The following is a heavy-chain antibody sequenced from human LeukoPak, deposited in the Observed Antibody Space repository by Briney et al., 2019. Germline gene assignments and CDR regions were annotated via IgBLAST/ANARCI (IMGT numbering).Heavy chain of an antibody. D-gene: IGHD2-2*01. V-gene: IGHV3-21*01. CDR2: ISSSSSYI. CDR1: GFTFSSYS. CDR3: ARVGPSSWDPFDY. Sequence: GGSLRLSCAASGFTFSSYSMNWVRQAPGQGLEWVSSISSSSSYIYYADSVKGRFTISRDNAKNSLYLQMNSLRAEDTAVYYCARVGPSSWDPFDYWGQGTLVTVSS. J-gene: IGHJ4*02.